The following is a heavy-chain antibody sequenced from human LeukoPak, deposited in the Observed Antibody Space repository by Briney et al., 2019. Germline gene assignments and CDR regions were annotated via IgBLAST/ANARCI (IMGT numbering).Heavy chain of an antibody. D-gene: IGHD6-6*01. CDR2: IYYIGNT. CDR1: GDSISSTRYY. V-gene: IGHV4-39*07. CDR3: ARRWGSSSSSWYYYMDV. Sequence: SETLSLTCTVSGDSISSTRYYWGWIRQSPGKGLEWIGNIYYIGNTFYNPSLKSRVTLSLDTSKNQFSLKLSSVTAADTAVYYCARRWGSSSSSWYYYMDVWGKGTTVTVSS. J-gene: IGHJ6*03.